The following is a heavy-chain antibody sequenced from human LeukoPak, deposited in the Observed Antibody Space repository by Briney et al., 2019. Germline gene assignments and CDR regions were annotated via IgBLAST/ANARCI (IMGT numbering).Heavy chain of an antibody. Sequence: PSGTLSLTCAVSGDSITSSHWWTWIRQPPGKGLEWVGEIFHAGSTNYNSSLESRVTISVDKSKNQFSLKLTSVTAADMAVYFCARAYGDYRWFFDFWGPGILVTVSS. CDR3: ARAYGDYRWFFDF. J-gene: IGHJ4*02. D-gene: IGHD4-17*01. CDR2: IFHAGST. V-gene: IGHV4-4*02. CDR1: GDSITSSHW.